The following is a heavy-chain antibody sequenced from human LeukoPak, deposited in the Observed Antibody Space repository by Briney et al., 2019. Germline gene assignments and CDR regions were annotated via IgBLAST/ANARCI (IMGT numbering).Heavy chain of an antibody. Sequence: PSETLSLTCAVYGGSFSGYYWSWIRQPPGKGLEWIGEINHSGSTNYNPSLKSRVTISADTSKNQFSLKLSSVTAADTAVYYCARGVVRQRRYCSSTSCYELRFDYWGQGTLVTVSS. CDR2: INHSGST. J-gene: IGHJ4*02. D-gene: IGHD2-2*01. CDR1: GGSFSGYY. V-gene: IGHV4-34*01. CDR3: ARGVVRQRRYCSSTSCYELRFDY.